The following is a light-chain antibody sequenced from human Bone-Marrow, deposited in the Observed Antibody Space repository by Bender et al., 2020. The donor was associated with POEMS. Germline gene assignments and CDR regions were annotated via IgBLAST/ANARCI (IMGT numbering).Light chain of an antibody. Sequence: QSALTQPASVSGSPGQSITISCTGTSSDVGSYNFVSWYRQHPGKAPKLMIYEDTERPSGVSNRFSGSKSDNTASLTISGLQAEDETDFYCCSYAGSSIWVFGGGTKLTVL. CDR1: SSDVGSYNF. CDR2: EDT. V-gene: IGLV2-23*01. CDR3: CSYAGSSIWV. J-gene: IGLJ3*02.